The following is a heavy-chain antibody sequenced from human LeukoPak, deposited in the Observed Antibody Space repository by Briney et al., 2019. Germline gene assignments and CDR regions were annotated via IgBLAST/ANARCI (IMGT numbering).Heavy chain of an antibody. V-gene: IGHV4-39*01. CDR3: ARHRIPVTGNWFDP. CDR2: IYHTWST. CDR1: GDSISNADYYY. D-gene: IGHD6-19*01. Sequence: PSETLSLTCTVSGDSISNADYYYWGWIRQPPGRGLEWVASIYHTWSTYYNPSLKSRVTISVDTSKNQFYLKLTSVTAADTAVFYCARHRIPVTGNWFDPWGQGTLVTVSS. J-gene: IGHJ5*02.